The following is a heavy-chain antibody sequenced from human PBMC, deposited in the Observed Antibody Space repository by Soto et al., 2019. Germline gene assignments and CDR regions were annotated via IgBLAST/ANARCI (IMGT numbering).Heavy chain of an antibody. V-gene: IGHV3-48*03. CDR2: ISNSGNSM. D-gene: IGHD4-17*01. CDR3: ARDPNGDHDFVY. CDR1: GFTFNSYV. Sequence: EVQLVESGGGLEQPGGSLRLSCAASGFTFNSYVMNWVRQAPGKGLEWVSYISNSGNSMYYADSVKGRFTISRDNAQDSVYLPMDSLRAEDTAVYYCARDPNGDHDFVYWGQGTLVIVSS. J-gene: IGHJ4*02.